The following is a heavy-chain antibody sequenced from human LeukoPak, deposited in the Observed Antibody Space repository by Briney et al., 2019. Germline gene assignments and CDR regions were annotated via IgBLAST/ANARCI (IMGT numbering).Heavy chain of an antibody. CDR1: GFTFSSYA. D-gene: IGHD3-10*01. CDR3: ARGTMVRGVITFDY. V-gene: IGHV3-30*04. CDR2: ISYDGSNK. Sequence: GGSLRLSCAASGFTFSSYAMHWVRQAPGKGLEWVAVISYDGSNKYYADSVKGRFTISRDNSKNTLYLQTNSLRAEDTAVYYCARGTMVRGVITFDYWGQGTLVTVSS. J-gene: IGHJ4*02.